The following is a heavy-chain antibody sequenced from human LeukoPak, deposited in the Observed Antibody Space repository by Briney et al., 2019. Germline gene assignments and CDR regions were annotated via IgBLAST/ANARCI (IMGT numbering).Heavy chain of an antibody. V-gene: IGHV1-18*01. CDR1: GYTFTSYG. CDR2: ISAYNGNT. CDR3: ARDPGPYCSSTSCYRYFQH. J-gene: IGHJ1*01. Sequence: ASVKVSCKASGYTFTSYGISWVRQAPGQGLEWMGWISAYNGNTNYAQKLQGRVTMTTDTSTSTAYMELRSLRSDDTAVYYCARDPGPYCSSTSCYRYFQHWGQGTLVTVSS. D-gene: IGHD2-2*01.